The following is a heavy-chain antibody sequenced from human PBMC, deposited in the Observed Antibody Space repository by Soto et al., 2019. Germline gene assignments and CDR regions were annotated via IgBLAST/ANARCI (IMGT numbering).Heavy chain of an antibody. Sequence: EVQLLESGGGLVQPGGSLRLSCAAAGFTFSSDAMIWVRQAPGKGLEWVSAISGSGGSTYYADSVKGRFTISTDNSKNTLYLHMNILRAEDTAVYYCAKGETYWYCDLWGRGTRVTVS. J-gene: IGHJ2*01. CDR2: ISGSGGST. CDR3: AKGETYWYCDL. V-gene: IGHV3-23*01. CDR1: GFTFSSDA.